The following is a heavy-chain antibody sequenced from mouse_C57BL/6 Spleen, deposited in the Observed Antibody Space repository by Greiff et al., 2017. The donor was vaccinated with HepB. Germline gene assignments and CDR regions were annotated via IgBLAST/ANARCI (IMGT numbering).Heavy chain of an antibody. Sequence: EVQLVESEGGLVQPGSSMKLSCTASGFTFSDYYMAWVRQVPEKGLEWVANINYDGSSTYYLDSLKSRFIISRDNAKNILYLQMSSLKSEDTATYYCARDKTRAGTYFDYWGQGTTLTVSS. CDR1: GFTFSDYY. D-gene: IGHD3-1*01. J-gene: IGHJ2*01. V-gene: IGHV5-16*01. CDR2: INYDGSST. CDR3: ARDKTRAGTYFDY.